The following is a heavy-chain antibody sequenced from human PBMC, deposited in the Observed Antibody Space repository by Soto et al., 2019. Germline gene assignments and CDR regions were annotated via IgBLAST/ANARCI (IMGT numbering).Heavy chain of an antibody. CDR1: GFTFSNYA. V-gene: IGHV3-23*01. Sequence: GGSLRLSCAASGFTFSNYAMSWVRQAPGKGLEWISAISGSGGHTYYADSVKGRFTISRDNSKNTLYLQVNSLRAEDTAIYYCAKSIWLCSGGSCSSSYSYYYMDVWGKGTTVTVSS. CDR2: ISGSGGHT. CDR3: AKSIWLCSGGSCSSSYSYYYMDV. D-gene: IGHD2-15*01. J-gene: IGHJ6*03.